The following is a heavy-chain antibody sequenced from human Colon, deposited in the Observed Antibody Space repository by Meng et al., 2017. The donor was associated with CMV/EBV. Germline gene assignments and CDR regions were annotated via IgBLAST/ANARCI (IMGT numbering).Heavy chain of an antibody. J-gene: IGHJ4*02. CDR1: GGSVSSGSYY. D-gene: IGHD6-13*01. Sequence: SETLSLTCTVSGGSVSSGSYYWSWIRQPPGKGLEWIGYIYYSGSTNYNPSLKSRVTISVDTSKNQFSLKLSSVTAADTAVYYCARGVAAAGQSDYWGQETLVTVSS. CDR2: IYYSGST. V-gene: IGHV4-61*01. CDR3: ARGVAAAGQSDY.